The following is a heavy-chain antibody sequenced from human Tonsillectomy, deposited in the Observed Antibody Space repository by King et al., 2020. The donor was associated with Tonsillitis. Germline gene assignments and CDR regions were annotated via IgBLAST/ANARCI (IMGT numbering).Heavy chain of an antibody. J-gene: IGHJ4*02. D-gene: IGHD5-24*01. V-gene: IGHV5-51*01. CDR2: IYPGDSDT. CDR3: ARLRRDGYNTLLFDY. Sequence: QLVQSGAEVKKPGESLKISCKGAGYSFTSYWIGWVRQMPGKGLEWRGIIYPGDSDTRYSPSFKGQVTISTDKSISTAYLQWSSLKASDTAMYYCARLRRDGYNTLLFDYWGQGTLVTVSS. CDR1: GYSFTSYW.